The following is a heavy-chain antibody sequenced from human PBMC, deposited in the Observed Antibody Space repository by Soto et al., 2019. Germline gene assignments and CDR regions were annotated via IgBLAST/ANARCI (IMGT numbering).Heavy chain of an antibody. Sequence: GGSLRLSCAASGFTVSSNYMSWVRQSPGKGLEWVSVIYSGGSTYYADSVKGRFTISRHNSKNTLYLQMNSLRAEDTAVYYCARLETRDYYYGMDVWGQGTTVTVSS. V-gene: IGHV3-53*04. CDR3: ARLETRDYYYGMDV. CDR2: IYSGGST. J-gene: IGHJ6*02. CDR1: GFTVSSNY. D-gene: IGHD1-1*01.